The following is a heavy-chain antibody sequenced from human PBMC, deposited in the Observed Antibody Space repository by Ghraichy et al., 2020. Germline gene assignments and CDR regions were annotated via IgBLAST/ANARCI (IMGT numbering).Heavy chain of an antibody. D-gene: IGHD4-23*01. J-gene: IGHJ6*02. CDR2: ITSSSSFK. CDR3: ARGSTVIRFYYYDGMDV. CDR1: GFNFGSYS. V-gene: IGHV3-48*02. Sequence: LSLTCVGSGFNFGSYSMNWVRQSPGKRLEWVSYITSSSSFKSYADSVKGRFTISRDNAQNSLSLQMNSLTDEDTGVYYCARGSTVIRFYYYDGMDVWGRGTTVTVSS.